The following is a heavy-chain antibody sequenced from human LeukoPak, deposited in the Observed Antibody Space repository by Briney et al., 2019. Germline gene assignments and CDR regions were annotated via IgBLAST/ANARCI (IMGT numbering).Heavy chain of an antibody. CDR3: ARELRSHYYYYYMDV. Sequence: PGGSLRLSCAASGFTFSSYWMSWIRQPPGKGLEWIGEINHSGSTNYNPSLKSRVTISVDTSKNQFSLKLSSVTAADTAVYYCARELRSHYYYYYMDVWGKGTTVTVSS. CDR2: INHSGST. V-gene: IGHV4-34*01. J-gene: IGHJ6*03. CDR1: GFTFSSYW. D-gene: IGHD3-3*01.